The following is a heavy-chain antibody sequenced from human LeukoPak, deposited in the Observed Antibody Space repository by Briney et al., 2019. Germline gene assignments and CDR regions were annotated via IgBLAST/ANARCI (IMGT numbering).Heavy chain of an antibody. D-gene: IGHD6-19*01. Sequence: HPGGSLRLSCAASGFTFDNYAMHWVRQAPGKGLERVSGITWNSGSIDYADFMKGRFTISRDNAKNSLFLQMNGLRPEDMAFYYCTRSSGWYNSFDYWGQGTLVTVSS. CDR1: GFTFDNYA. V-gene: IGHV3-9*03. CDR3: TRSSGWYNSFDY. J-gene: IGHJ4*02. CDR2: ITWNSGSI.